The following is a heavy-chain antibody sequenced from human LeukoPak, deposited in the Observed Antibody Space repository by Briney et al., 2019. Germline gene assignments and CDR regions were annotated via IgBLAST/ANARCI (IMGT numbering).Heavy chain of an antibody. V-gene: IGHV3-74*01. CDR1: GFTFSTYW. CDR2: INTDGSTT. J-gene: IGHJ4*02. D-gene: IGHD5-12*01. CDR3: AKESGYDVDLEY. Sequence: PGGSLRLSCAGSGFTFSTYWMHWVRQAPWGGLVWVSGINTDGSTTSYADSVKGRFTISRDNAKNTVYLQMSSLRAEDTAVYYCAKESGYDVDLEYWGQGALVTVSS.